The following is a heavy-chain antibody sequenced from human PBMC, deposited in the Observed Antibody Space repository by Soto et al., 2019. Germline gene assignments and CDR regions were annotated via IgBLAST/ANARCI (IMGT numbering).Heavy chain of an antibody. D-gene: IGHD1-26*01. V-gene: IGHV1-3*01. CDR3: ARGGSLYWYFDL. Sequence: GASVKVSCKASGYTFTSYAMHWVRQAPGQRLEWMGWINAGNGNTKYSQKIQGRVTITRDTSASTSYMELSSLRSEDTAVYYCARGGSLYWYFDLWGRGTLVTVS. J-gene: IGHJ2*01. CDR1: GYTFTSYA. CDR2: INAGNGNT.